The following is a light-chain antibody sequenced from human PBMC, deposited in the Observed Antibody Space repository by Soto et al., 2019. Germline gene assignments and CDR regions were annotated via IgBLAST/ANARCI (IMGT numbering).Light chain of an antibody. CDR3: QQYHDWPPIT. J-gene: IGKJ3*01. V-gene: IGKV3-15*01. Sequence: EIVMTQSPATLFVSPGERATLSCRASQTVSDDLAWYQQKPGQAPRLLIYGAFTRATDIPARFSGGGSGTDFTLTISSLQSEDSAIYYCQQYHDWPPITFGPGTKVNI. CDR2: GAF. CDR1: QTVSDD.